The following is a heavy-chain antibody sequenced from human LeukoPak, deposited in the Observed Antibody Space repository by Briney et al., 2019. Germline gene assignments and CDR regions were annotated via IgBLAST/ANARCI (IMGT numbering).Heavy chain of an antibody. CDR3: AREAPTFDY. Sequence: GGSLRLSCAASGFTFSSYAMHWVRQAPGKGLEWVAVISYDGSNKYYADSVKGRFTTSRDNSKNTLYLQMNSLRAEDTAVYYCAREAPTFDYWGQGTLVTVSS. J-gene: IGHJ4*02. CDR2: ISYDGSNK. CDR1: GFTFSSYA. V-gene: IGHV3-30-3*01.